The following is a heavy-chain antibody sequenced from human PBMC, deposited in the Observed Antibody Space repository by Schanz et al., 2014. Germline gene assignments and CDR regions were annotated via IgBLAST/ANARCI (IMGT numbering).Heavy chain of an antibody. D-gene: IGHD3-10*01. CDR3: ARDFDDRRGYGSGYCLGDCMDV. Sequence: QVQLVESGGGVVQFGRSLRLSCAAYGFTLSSYAMHWVRQAPGKGLEWVAVISYDGSNKYYADSVKGRFTISRDNAKNSLYLQMNSLRAEDTAVYYCARDFDDRRGYGSGYCLGDCMDVWGQGTTVTVSS. CDR1: GFTLSSYA. V-gene: IGHV3-30-3*01. J-gene: IGHJ6*02. CDR2: ISYDGSNK.